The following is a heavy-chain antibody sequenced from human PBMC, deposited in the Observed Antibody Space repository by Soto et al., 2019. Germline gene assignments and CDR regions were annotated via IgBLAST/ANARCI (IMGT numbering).Heavy chain of an antibody. V-gene: IGHV4-31*03. CDR2: IYYTGTT. D-gene: IGHD3-16*01. J-gene: IGHJ5*02. CDR3: ARGWITPDCWFAP. CDR1: GGPISSGGYY. Sequence: QVQLQESGPGLVKPSQTLSLTCTVSGGPISSGGYYWSWIRQHPGKGLEWIGYIYYTGTTYYNPSLKSRVTISVNSSKIQFSLKLSSVTAADTAVYYCARGWITPDCWFAPWGQGTLVTVSS.